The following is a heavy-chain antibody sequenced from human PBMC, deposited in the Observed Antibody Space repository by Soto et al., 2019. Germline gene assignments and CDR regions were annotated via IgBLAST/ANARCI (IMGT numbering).Heavy chain of an antibody. V-gene: IGHV3-23*01. J-gene: IGHJ4*02. D-gene: IGHD6-13*01. CDR3: AQAPSIAEPGIDY. CDR2: IGGSGATT. Sequence: PGGSLRLSCAASGFTFNRQTMGWVRQGPGKGLEWVSVIGGSGATTYYADSVKGRFTISRDNSKNTLYLQLNSLRTEDTAIYYCAQAPSIAEPGIDYWGQGTLVTVSS. CDR1: GFTFNRQT.